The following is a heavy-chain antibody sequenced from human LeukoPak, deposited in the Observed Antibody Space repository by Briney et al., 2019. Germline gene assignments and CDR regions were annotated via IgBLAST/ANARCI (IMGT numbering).Heavy chain of an antibody. CDR3: AAYPPGVYRPVDY. Sequence: PSETLSLTCSVSGGSINTLSYYWGWVRQPPGKGLEWIGRIYYNGNADYNPSLKSRVTLIVDTSKNQFSLKVTSLNSADTAVYYCAAYPPGVYRPVDYWGQGTLVTVSS. V-gene: IGHV4-39*01. CDR2: IYYNGNA. CDR1: GGSINTLSYY. D-gene: IGHD3-10*01. J-gene: IGHJ4*02.